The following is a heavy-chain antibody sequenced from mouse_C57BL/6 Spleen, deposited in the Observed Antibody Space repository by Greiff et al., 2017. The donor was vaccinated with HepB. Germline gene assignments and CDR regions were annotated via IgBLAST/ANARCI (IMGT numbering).Heavy chain of an antibody. CDR1: GYTFTSYW. J-gene: IGHJ2*01. V-gene: IGHV1-74*01. CDR2: IHPSDSDT. D-gene: IGHD1-1*01. Sequence: VQLQQPGAELVKPGASVKVSCKASGYTFTSYWMHWVKQRPGQGLEWIGRIHPSDSDTNYNQKFKGKATLTVDKSSSTAYMQLSSLRSEDSAVYYCAIEGITTVPYFDYWGQGTTLTVSS. CDR3: AIEGITTVPYFDY.